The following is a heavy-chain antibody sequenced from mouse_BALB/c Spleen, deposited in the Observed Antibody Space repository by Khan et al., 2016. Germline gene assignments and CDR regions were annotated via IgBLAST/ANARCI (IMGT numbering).Heavy chain of an antibody. CDR1: GFSIQDTY. Sequence: VQLQQPGAELVKPGASVKLSCTASGFSIQDTYIHWVRQRPEQGLDWIGRIDPPNDNTKYDPKFQGKATITADTSSNTAYLQLNSLTYEDTAVYYCARMYCGDYWGQGPTLTVSS. J-gene: IGHJ2*01. V-gene: IGHV14-3*02. CDR2: IDPPNDNT. CDR3: ARMYCGDY.